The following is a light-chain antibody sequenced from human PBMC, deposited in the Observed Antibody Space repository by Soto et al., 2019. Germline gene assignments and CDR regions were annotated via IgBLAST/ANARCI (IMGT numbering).Light chain of an antibody. V-gene: IGKV1-5*03. Sequence: VQLTQSPSSLSASVGDRVTINCRASQSISSYLNWYQQKLGKAPKLLIYKASTLKSGVPSRFSGSGSGTEFTLTISRLEPEDFAVYYCQQYSSSRTFGQGTKVDI. CDR1: QSISSY. J-gene: IGKJ1*01. CDR3: QQYSSSRT. CDR2: KAS.